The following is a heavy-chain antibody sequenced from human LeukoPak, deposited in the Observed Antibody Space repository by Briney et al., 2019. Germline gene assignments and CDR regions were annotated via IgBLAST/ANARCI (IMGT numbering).Heavy chain of an antibody. Sequence: GGSLRLSCAASGFTFSSYWMSWVRQAPGKGLEWVANIKQDGSEKYYVDSVKGRFTISRDNSRTTLYLQMNSLRAEDTAVYYCARGDGYNFFDNWGQGTLVTVSS. J-gene: IGHJ4*02. CDR2: IKQDGSEK. D-gene: IGHD5-24*01. CDR3: ARGDGYNFFDN. CDR1: GFTFSSYW. V-gene: IGHV3-7*01.